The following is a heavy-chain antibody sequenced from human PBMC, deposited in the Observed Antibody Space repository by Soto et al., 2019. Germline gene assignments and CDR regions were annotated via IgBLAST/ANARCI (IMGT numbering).Heavy chain of an antibody. J-gene: IGHJ5*01. V-gene: IGHV3-23*01. CDR3: AKDRDPDGIWTFDS. CDR1: GFTFRTFT. Sequence: GGSLRLSCAASGFTFRTFTMNWVRQAPGKGLEWVSGIIGGDGDKFYSDSVKGRFTISRDNSKDMLFLQMSSLRVDDTAVYYCAKDRDPDGIWTFDSWGQGTLVTVSS. D-gene: IGHD3-9*01. CDR2: IIGGDGDK.